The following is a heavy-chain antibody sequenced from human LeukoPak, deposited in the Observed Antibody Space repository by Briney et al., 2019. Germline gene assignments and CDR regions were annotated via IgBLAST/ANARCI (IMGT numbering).Heavy chain of an antibody. D-gene: IGHD1-14*01. J-gene: IGHJ4*02. V-gene: IGHV4-59*01. CDR1: GGSISSYY. CDR3: ARLHPTTSFDY. Sequence: SETLSLTCTVSGGSISSYYWSWIRQPPGKGLEWIGYIYYSGSTSYNPSLKSRVTISVDTSKNQFSLKLSSVTAADTAVYYCARLHPTTSFDYWGQGTLVTVSS. CDR2: IYYSGST.